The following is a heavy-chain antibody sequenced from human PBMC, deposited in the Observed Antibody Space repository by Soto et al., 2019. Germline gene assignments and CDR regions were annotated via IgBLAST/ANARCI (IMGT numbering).Heavy chain of an antibody. CDR3: ARDRSVRDYGDLDY. CDR1: GFTFSSYW. Sequence: LRLSCAASGFTFSSYWMSWVRQAPGKGLEWVANIKQDGSEKYYVDSVKGRFTISRDNAKNSLYLQMNSLRAEDTAVYYCARDRSVRDYGDLDYWGQGTLVTVSS. V-gene: IGHV3-7*03. CDR2: IKQDGSEK. J-gene: IGHJ4*02. D-gene: IGHD4-17*01.